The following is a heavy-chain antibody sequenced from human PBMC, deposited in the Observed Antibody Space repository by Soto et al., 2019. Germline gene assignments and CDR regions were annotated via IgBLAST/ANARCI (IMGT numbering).Heavy chain of an antibody. CDR3: GRGRSGQIVVFY. CDR1: GYTFTGHY. J-gene: IGHJ4*02. Sequence: ASVKVSCKASGYTFTGHYIHWVRQAPEQGPEWMGEIGPESGATRYAQRFQGRVTMTRDMSITTVYMELNNLSPGDTAVYYCGRGRSGQIVVFYWGQGTPVTVSS. CDR2: IGPESGAT. D-gene: IGHD1-26*01. V-gene: IGHV1-2*02.